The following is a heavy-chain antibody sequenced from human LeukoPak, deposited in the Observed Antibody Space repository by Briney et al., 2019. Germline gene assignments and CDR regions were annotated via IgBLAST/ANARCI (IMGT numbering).Heavy chain of an antibody. J-gene: IGHJ4*01. D-gene: IGHD6-19*01. CDR2: IYYSGST. Sequence: SETLSLTCTVSGGSISSSSYYWGWIRQPPGKGLEWIESIYYSGSTYYNPSLKSRVTISVDTSKSLFSLKLSSVTAADTAVYYCARGINGAKWLVPYYFDYWGHGTLVTVSS. CDR1: GGSISSSSYY. CDR3: ARGINGAKWLVPYYFDY. V-gene: IGHV4-39*02.